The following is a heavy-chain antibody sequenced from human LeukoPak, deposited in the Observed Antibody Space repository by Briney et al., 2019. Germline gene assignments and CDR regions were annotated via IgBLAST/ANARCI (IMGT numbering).Heavy chain of an antibody. J-gene: IGHJ4*02. V-gene: IGHV4-4*02. CDR1: GGSISSRNW. CDR3: ARVDSSWYFDY. CDR2: IYHSGST. Sequence: SGTLSLTCAVSGGSISSRNWWSWVRQPPGKGLEWIGEIYHSGSTNYNPSLQSRVTISVDKSKNQFSLKLSSVSAADTAVYYCARVDSSWYFDYWGQGTLVTVSS. D-gene: IGHD6-13*01.